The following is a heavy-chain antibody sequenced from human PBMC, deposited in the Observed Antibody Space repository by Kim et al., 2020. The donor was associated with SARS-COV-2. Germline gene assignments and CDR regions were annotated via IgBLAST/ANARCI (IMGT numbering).Heavy chain of an antibody. D-gene: IGHD2-21*02. CDR2: INSDGSST. CDR1: GFTFSSYW. CDR3: ARDLESIVVVTAIEGCAFDI. J-gene: IGHJ3*02. V-gene: IGHV3-74*01. Sequence: GGSLRLSCAASGFTFSSYWMHWVRQAPGKGLVWVSRINSDGSSTSYADSVKGRFTISRDNAKNTLYLQMNSLRAEDTAVYYCARDLESIVVVTAIEGCAFDIWGQGTMVTVSS.